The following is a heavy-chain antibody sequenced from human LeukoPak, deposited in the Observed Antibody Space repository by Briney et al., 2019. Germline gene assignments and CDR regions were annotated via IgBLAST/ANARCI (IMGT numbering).Heavy chain of an antibody. D-gene: IGHD4-17*01. CDR2: IYYSGST. CDR3: ARLYGDQPIDY. CDR1: GGSISSSSYY. J-gene: IGHJ4*02. Sequence: SEALSLTCTVSGGSISSSSYYWGWIRQPPGKGLEWIGSIYYSGSTYYNPSLKSRVTISVDTSKNQFSLKLSSVTAADTAVYYCARLYGDQPIDYWGQGTLVTVSS. V-gene: IGHV4-39*01.